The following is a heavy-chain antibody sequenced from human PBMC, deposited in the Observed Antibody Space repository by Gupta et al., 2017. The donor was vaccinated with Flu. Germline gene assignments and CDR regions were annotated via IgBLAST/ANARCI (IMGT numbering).Heavy chain of an antibody. CDR1: GGYFSGHY. CDR3: ARGRRGMDV. Sequence: QVQLQQWRAGQWRPSETLSLTCAGYGGYFSGHYWSWVRQPPGKGLEWIGDINQSGDTTYNPSLKSRVTISLDTSKNPFSLKLTSVTAADTAVFYCARGRRGMDVWGQGTLVTVSS. CDR2: INQSGDT. V-gene: IGHV4-34*01. J-gene: IGHJ6*02.